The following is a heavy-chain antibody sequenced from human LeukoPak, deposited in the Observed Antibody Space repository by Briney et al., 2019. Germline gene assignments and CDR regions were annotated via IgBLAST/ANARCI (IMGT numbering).Heavy chain of an antibody. CDR3: ARHSDVVGAI. J-gene: IGHJ4*02. CDR2: IYPRDSDT. Sequence: GESLKISCEASGYPFTHQWIGWVRQIPGTGLERVGIIYPRDSDTIYSPSFQGHVTISADTSINTAYLEWRSLEASDTAMYYCARHSDVVGAIWGQGTQVTVSS. CDR1: GYPFTHQW. D-gene: IGHD3-16*01. V-gene: IGHV5-51*01.